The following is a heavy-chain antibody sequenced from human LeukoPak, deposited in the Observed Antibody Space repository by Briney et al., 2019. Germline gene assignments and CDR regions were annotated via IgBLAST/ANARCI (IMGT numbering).Heavy chain of an antibody. V-gene: IGHV3-74*01. CDR3: ATEPAVHDYFDY. CDR2: INSDGSST. J-gene: IGHJ4*02. Sequence: PGGSLRLSCAASGLTFSSYWMHWVRQAPGKGLVWVSRINSDGSSTSYADSVKGRFTISRDNAKNTLYLQMNSLRAEDTAVYYCATEPAVHDYFDYWGQGTLVTVSS. D-gene: IGHD3-10*02. CDR1: GLTFSSYW.